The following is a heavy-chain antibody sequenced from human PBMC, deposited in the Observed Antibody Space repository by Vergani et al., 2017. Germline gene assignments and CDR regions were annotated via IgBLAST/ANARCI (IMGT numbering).Heavy chain of an antibody. CDR1: GFTVSSNY. J-gene: IGHJ4*02. V-gene: IGHV3-53*02. CDR3: ARTRSPIAMIRQFEQ. D-gene: IGHD5-18*01. CDR2: ITRGSKSI. Sequence: EVQLVETGGGLIQPGGSLRLSCAASGFTVSSNYMSWVRQAPGKGLEWVSSITRGSKSIYYADSVKGRFTITRDDVKKSLLLRMNNLKVDDTAIYYCARTRSPIAMIRQFEQWGQGTLVTVSS.